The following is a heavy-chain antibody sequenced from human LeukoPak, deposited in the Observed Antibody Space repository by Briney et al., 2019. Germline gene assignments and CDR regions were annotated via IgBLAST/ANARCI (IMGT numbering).Heavy chain of an antibody. D-gene: IGHD3-22*01. CDR3: ARKIRRRTYYYDSSGYYLDY. CDR1: GGSFSGYY. J-gene: IGHJ4*02. CDR2: INHSGST. Sequence: SETLSLTCAVYGGSFSGYYWSWIRQPPGKGLEWIGEINHSGSTNYNPSLKSRVTISVDTSKNQFSLKLSSVTAADTAVYYCARKIRRRTYYYDSSGYYLDYWGQGTLVTVSS. V-gene: IGHV4-34*01.